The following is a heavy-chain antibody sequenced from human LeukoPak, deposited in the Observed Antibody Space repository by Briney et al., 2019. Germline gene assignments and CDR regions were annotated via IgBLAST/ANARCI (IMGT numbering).Heavy chain of an antibody. CDR3: ARVGGSGSQPDP. V-gene: IGHV1-69*05. CDR1: GGTFSSYA. Sequence: SVKVSCKASGGTFSSYAISWVRQAPGQGLEWMGRIIPIFGTANYAQKFQGRVTITTDESTSTAYMELSSLRSEDPAVYYCARVGGSGSQPDPWGQGTLVTVSS. CDR2: IIPIFGTA. J-gene: IGHJ5*02. D-gene: IGHD3-10*01.